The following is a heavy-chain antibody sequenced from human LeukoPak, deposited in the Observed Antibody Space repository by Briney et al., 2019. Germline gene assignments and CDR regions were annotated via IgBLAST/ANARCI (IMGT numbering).Heavy chain of an antibody. CDR2: ISWDGGST. CDR1: GFTFDDYA. V-gene: IGHV3-43D*03. J-gene: IGHJ4*02. Sequence: GGSLRLSCAASGFTFDDYAMHWVRQAPGKGLEWVSLISWDGGSTYYTDSVKGRFTISRDNIKNSLYLQMNSLRPEDTALYYCARATKIYNSPFDYCGQGTLVTVSS. D-gene: IGHD1-1*01. CDR3: ARATKIYNSPFDY.